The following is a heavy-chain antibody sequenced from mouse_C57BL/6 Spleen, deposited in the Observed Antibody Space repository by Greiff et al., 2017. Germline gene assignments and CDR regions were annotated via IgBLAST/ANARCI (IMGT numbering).Heavy chain of an antibody. CDR2: IYPGSGNT. CDR3: ARGDYDDY. CDR1: GYTFTSYG. J-gene: IGHJ2*01. Sequence: VQLQQSGAELARPGASVKLSCKASGYTFTSYGISWVKQRTGQGLEWIGEIYPGSGNTYYNEKFKGKATLTADKSSSTAYMELRSLTSEDSAVYFCARGDYDDYWCQGTTLTVSS. V-gene: IGHV1-81*01. D-gene: IGHD2-4*01.